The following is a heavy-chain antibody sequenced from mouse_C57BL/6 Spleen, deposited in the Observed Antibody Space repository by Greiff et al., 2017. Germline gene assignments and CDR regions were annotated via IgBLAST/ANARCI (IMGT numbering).Heavy chain of an antibody. CDR2: ISNLAYSI. CDR3: ARRVTTVAGYFDV. D-gene: IGHD1-1*01. CDR1: GFTFSDYG. Sequence: EVHLVESGGGLVQPGGSLKLSCAASGFTFSDYGMAWVRQAPRKGPEWVAFISNLAYSIYYADTVTGRFTISRENAKNTLYLELSSLRSEDTAMYYCARRVTTVAGYFDVWGTGTTVTVSS. J-gene: IGHJ1*03. V-gene: IGHV5-15*04.